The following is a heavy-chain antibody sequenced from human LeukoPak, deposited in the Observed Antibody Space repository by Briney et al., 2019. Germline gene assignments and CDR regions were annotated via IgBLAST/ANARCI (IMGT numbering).Heavy chain of an antibody. CDR3: ARDGGEGYFDWLLSYYFYGMDV. J-gene: IGHJ6*02. V-gene: IGHV1-18*01. Sequence: ASVKVSCKASGYTFTSYGISWVRQAPGQGLEWMGWISAYNGNTNYAQKLQGRVTMTTDTSTSTAYMDLRSLRSDDTAVYCCARDGGEGYFDWLLSYYFYGMDVWGQGTTVTVSS. CDR2: ISAYNGNT. CDR1: GYTFTSYG. D-gene: IGHD3-9*01.